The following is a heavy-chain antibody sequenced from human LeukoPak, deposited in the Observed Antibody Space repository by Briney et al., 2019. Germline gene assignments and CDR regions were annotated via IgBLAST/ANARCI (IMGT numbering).Heavy chain of an antibody. CDR2: IKNKADRGEI. V-gene: IGHV3-15*07. CDR1: GFSLSDTY. Sequence: GGSLRLSCAASGFSLSDTYINWVRHIPGTGLEWVGLIKNKADRGEIEYAAPVKDRFTISRDDSKNTVYLQMSSLKTEDTAVYYCTTESSGSLPYWGQGTLVTVSS. J-gene: IGHJ4*02. CDR3: TTESSGSLPY. D-gene: IGHD1-26*01.